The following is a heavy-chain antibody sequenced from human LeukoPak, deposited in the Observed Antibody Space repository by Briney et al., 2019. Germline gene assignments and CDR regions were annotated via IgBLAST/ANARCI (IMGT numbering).Heavy chain of an antibody. CDR1: GGTFISYA. CDR3: ARTPPKGDIDY. CDR2: MSASSGNT. D-gene: IGHD2-21*02. V-gene: IGHV1-8*02. J-gene: IGHJ4*02. Sequence: ASVKVSCKASGGTFISYAISWVRQATGQGLEWLGWMSASSGNTGYAQKFQGRVSMTRATSISTAYLELSSLTFEDTAVYYCARTPPKGDIDYWGQGTLVTVSS.